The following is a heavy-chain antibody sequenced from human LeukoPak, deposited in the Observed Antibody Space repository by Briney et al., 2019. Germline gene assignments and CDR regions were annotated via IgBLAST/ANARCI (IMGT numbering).Heavy chain of an antibody. V-gene: IGHV4-59*01. CDR3: ARDRAPITIFGVVTAFDI. Sequence: SETLSLTCTVSGGSITGYFWSWIRQPPGKGLEWIGYVFYSGGTLYNPSLNSRVTISVDTSKTQFSLKLSSVTAADTAVYYCARDRAPITIFGVVTAFDIWGQGTMVTVSS. J-gene: IGHJ3*02. CDR1: GGSITGYF. CDR2: VFYSGGT. D-gene: IGHD3-3*01.